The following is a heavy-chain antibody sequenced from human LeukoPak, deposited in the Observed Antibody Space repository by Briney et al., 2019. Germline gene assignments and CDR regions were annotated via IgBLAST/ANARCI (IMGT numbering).Heavy chain of an antibody. V-gene: IGHV4-34*01. CDR1: GGSFSGYY. Sequence: SETLSLTCAVYGGSFSGYYWSWIRQPPGKGLEWIGEINHSGSTNYNPSLKSRVTISVDTSKNQFSLKLSSVTAADTAVYYCARLSSYVWGSYRYTSYFDYWGQGTLVTVSS. CDR2: INHSGST. CDR3: ARLSSYVWGSYRYTSYFDY. J-gene: IGHJ4*02. D-gene: IGHD3-16*02.